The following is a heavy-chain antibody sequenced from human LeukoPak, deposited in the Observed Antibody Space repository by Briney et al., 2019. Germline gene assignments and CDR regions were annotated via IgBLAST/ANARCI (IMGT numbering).Heavy chain of an antibody. CDR3: ATLPYYYDSSGSYYFDY. J-gene: IGHJ4*02. V-gene: IGHV3-11*04. Sequence: WGSLRLSCAASGFTFSDYYMSWIRQAPGKGLEWVSYISSSGSTIYYADSVKGRFTISRDNSKNTLYLQMNSLRVEDTAVYYCATLPYYYDSSGSYYFDYWGQGTLVTVSS. CDR1: GFTFSDYY. CDR2: ISSSGSTI. D-gene: IGHD3-22*01.